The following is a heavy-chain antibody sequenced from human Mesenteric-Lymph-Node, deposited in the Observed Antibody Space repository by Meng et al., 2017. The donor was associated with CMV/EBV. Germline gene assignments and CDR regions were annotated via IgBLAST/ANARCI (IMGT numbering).Heavy chain of an antibody. D-gene: IGHD5-12*01. J-gene: IGHJ4*02. V-gene: IGHV3-7*01. Sequence: GESLKISCVASGFTFINYWMTWVRQAPGKGLEWVANIHQYGSEKYYVDSVKGRFTISRDNANKSLFLQMNSLRAEDTAVYFCARSYTGHDFDYWGQGSLVTVSS. CDR2: IHQYGSEK. CDR3: ARSYTGHDFDY. CDR1: GFTFINYW.